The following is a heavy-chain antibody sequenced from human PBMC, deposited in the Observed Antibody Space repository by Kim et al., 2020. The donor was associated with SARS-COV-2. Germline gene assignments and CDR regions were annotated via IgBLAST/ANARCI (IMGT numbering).Heavy chain of an antibody. V-gene: IGHV4-34*13. Sequence: SLKSRVTISVDTSKNQFSLKLSSVTAADTAVYYCARKHYYGSGSYWGFDYWGQGTLVTVSS. D-gene: IGHD3-10*01. CDR3: ARKHYYGSGSYWGFDY. J-gene: IGHJ4*02.